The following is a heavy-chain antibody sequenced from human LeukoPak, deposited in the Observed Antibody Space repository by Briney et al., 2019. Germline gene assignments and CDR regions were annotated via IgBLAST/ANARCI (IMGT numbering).Heavy chain of an antibody. J-gene: IGHJ4*02. CDR2: ICHSGSR. CDR3: ARFYDFWSGLIDY. V-gene: IGHV4-38-2*01. CDR1: VYSISGRYG. D-gene: IGHD3-3*01. Sequence: PSGTLALACAVSVYSISGRYGLGWLRGQTPKGLESVGSICHSGSRYYQPSLTSRVTISVDTSKNQFSLKLSSVTAADTAVYYCARFYDFWSGLIDYWGQGTLVTVSS.